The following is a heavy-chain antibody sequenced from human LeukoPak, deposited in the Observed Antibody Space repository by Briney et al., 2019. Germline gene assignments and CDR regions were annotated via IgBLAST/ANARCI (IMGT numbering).Heavy chain of an antibody. CDR2: ISGSGGST. V-gene: IGHV3-23*01. Sequence: PGGPLRLSCAASGFTFSSYAMSWVRQAPGKGLEWVSAISGSGGSTYYADSVKGRFTISRDNSKNTLYLQMNSLRAEDTAVYYCARDRQQLANFDYWGQGTLVTVSS. D-gene: IGHD6-13*01. J-gene: IGHJ4*02. CDR1: GFTFSSYA. CDR3: ARDRQQLANFDY.